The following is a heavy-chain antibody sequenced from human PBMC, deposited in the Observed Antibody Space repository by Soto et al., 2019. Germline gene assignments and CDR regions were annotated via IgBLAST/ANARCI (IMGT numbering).Heavy chain of an antibody. Sequence: PSETLSLTCAVSGGSISSGGYSWSWIRQPPGKGLEWIGYIYHSGSTYYNPSLKSRVTISVDRSGNQFSLKLSSVTAADTAVYYCARAGTVYGDYSYWFDPWGQGTLVTVSS. CDR1: GGSISSGGYS. CDR2: IYHSGST. D-gene: IGHD4-17*01. V-gene: IGHV4-30-2*01. J-gene: IGHJ5*02. CDR3: ARAGTVYGDYSYWFDP.